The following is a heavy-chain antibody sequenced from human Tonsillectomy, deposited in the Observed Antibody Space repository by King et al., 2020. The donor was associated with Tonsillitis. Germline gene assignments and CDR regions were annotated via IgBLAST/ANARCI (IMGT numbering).Heavy chain of an antibody. CDR3: AKRFGDFENYDYYAMDV. CDR2: IGGSGGSA. Sequence: VQLVESGGGLVQPGGSLRLSCAASGFTFSTYVMNWVRQAPGKGLEWVSGIGGSGGSADYADSVKGRFTISRDNSKNTLHLQMNSLRAEDTAVYYCAKRFGDFENYDYYAMDVWGQGTTVTVSS. J-gene: IGHJ6*02. V-gene: IGHV3-23*04. D-gene: IGHD3-10*01. CDR1: GFTFSTYV.